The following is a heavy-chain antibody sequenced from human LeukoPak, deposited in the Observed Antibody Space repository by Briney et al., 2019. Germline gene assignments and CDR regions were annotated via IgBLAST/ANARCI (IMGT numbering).Heavy chain of an antibody. CDR2: IKPKTDVGTT. CDR3: TSALNLVLGELLGY. Sequence: PGGSLRLSCAASGFIFSKAWMAWVRQAPGKGLEWVGHIKPKTDVGTTDYAAPVKGRFTISRDDSKSTLYLQINSLNTDDTAVYFCTSALNLVLGELLGYWGQGTLVTVSS. J-gene: IGHJ4*02. V-gene: IGHV3-15*01. D-gene: IGHD3-16*01. CDR1: GFIFSKAW.